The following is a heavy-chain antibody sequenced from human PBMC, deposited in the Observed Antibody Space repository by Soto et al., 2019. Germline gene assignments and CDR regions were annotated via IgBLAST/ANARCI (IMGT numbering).Heavy chain of an antibody. J-gene: IGHJ1*01. CDR3: ARDRSGGIAVAGKGAYFQH. CDR1: GFIFSSYG. D-gene: IGHD6-19*01. V-gene: IGHV3-33*01. Sequence: GSLRLSCAASGFIFSSYGMHWVRQAPGKGLEWVAVIWYDGSNKYYADSVKGRFTISRDNSKNTLYLQMNSLRAEDTAVYYCARDRSGGIAVAGKGAYFQHWGQGTLVTVSS. CDR2: IWYDGSNK.